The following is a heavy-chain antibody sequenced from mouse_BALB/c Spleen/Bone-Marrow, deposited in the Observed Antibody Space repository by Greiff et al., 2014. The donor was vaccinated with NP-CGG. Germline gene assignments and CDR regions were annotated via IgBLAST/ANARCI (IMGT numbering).Heavy chain of an antibody. D-gene: IGHD1-2*01. Sequence: LVESGAELARPGASVKMSCKASGHTFTSYTMHWVKQRPGQGLEWIGYINPNSDYTNYNQKFKDKATLTADKSSNTIYMQLSILQHNLHARPLNSLLDHWGQGTTLTVSS. V-gene: IGHV1-4*01. CDR2: INPNSDYT. CDR3: SLLDH. J-gene: IGHJ2*01. CDR1: GHTFTSYT.